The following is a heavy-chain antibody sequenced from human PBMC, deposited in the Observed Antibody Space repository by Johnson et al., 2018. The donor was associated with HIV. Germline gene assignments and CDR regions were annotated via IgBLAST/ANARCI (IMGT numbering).Heavy chain of an antibody. Sequence: VQVVESGGGLVQPGGSLRLSCAASGFTFSSYAMSWVRQAPGKGLEWVAGINWNGGSTGYADSVKGRCTISRDNGKNSLYMQMNNLRADDTALYYCAAGLVGAFDIWGQGTMVTVSS. CDR2: INWNGGST. CDR3: AAGLVGAFDI. D-gene: IGHD6-6*01. V-gene: IGHV3-20*04. CDR1: GFTFSSYA. J-gene: IGHJ3*02.